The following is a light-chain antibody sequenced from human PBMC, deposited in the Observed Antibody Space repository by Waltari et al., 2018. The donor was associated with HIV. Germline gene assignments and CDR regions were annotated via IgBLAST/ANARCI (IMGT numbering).Light chain of an antibody. CDR2: RND. CDR3: AAWDDSLSDYV. J-gene: IGLJ1*01. V-gene: IGLV1-47*01. CDR1: SSNIGFNL. Sequence: QSVLTQSPSASGTPGQRVTISCSGSSSNIGFNLVYLHQQVPGTAPKLVIHRNDRRPSGVPDRFSGSKCGTSASLAIGALRSEDEADYYCAAWDDSLSDYVFGIGTTVTVL.